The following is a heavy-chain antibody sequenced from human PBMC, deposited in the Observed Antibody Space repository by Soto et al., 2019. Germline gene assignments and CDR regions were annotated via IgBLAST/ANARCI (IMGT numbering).Heavy chain of an antibody. CDR1: GFTFSSYW. D-gene: IGHD5-12*01. CDR2: IKQDGSEK. CDR3: ARDSNVDIVANYYGMDV. J-gene: IGHJ6*02. Sequence: GGSLRLSCAASGFTFSSYWMSWVRQAPGKGLEWVANIKQDGSEKYYVDSVKGRFTISRDNAKNSLYLQMNSLRAEDTAVYYCARDSNVDIVANYYGMDVWGQGTTVTVSS. V-gene: IGHV3-7*01.